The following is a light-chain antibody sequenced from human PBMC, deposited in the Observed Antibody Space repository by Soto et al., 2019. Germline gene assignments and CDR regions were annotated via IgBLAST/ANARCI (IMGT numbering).Light chain of an antibody. CDR1: QRVNSNY. Sequence: EIVLTQSPGTLSLSPGQRATLSCRASQRVNSNYLVWYQQKPGQAPRLLISGASRRATDIPDRFSGSGSGTDFTLTISRLEPEDFAVYYCQQYGSSPVTFGPGTKVDVK. CDR2: GAS. J-gene: IGKJ3*01. CDR3: QQYGSSPVT. V-gene: IGKV3-20*01.